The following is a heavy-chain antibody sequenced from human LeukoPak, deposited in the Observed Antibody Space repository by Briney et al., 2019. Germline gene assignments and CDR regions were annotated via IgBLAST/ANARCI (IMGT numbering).Heavy chain of an antibody. J-gene: IGHJ4*02. Sequence: GGSLRLSCATSGSTFSSNWMSWVRHVPGRGLDWVANIKPDGSAQYYAASVKGRFTVSRDNAKNSLYLQMNSLRVEDTAVYYCARANNSSWHNWGQGTLVTVSA. D-gene: IGHD6-13*01. V-gene: IGHV3-7*01. CDR3: ARANNSSWHN. CDR1: GSTFSSNW. CDR2: IKPDGSAQ.